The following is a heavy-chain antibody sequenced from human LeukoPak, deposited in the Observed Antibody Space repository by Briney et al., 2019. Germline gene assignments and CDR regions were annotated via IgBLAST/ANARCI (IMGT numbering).Heavy chain of an antibody. CDR1: GGSFNGYY. CDR3: ARGGSGSYVVDP. CDR2: INHRGST. V-gene: IGHV4-34*01. D-gene: IGHD3-10*01. J-gene: IGHJ5*02. Sequence: PSETLSLTCAVYGGSFNGYYWSWIRQPPGKGLEWIGEINHRGSTNYNPSLKSRVTISVDKSKNEFFLKLTSVTAADTAVYFCARGGSGSYVVDPWGQGTLVIVSS.